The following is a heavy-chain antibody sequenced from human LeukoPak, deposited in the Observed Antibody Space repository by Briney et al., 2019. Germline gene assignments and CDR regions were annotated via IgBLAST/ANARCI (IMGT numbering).Heavy chain of an antibody. V-gene: IGHV3-21*01. CDR3: ARGDVNHSGWSDY. CDR2: ISSSSSYI. Sequence: ETLSLTCTVSGGSISSSSYYWGWIRQAPGKGLEWVSSISSSSSYIYYADSVKGRFTISRDNAKNSLYLQMNSLRAEDTAVYYCARGDVNHSGWSDYWGQGTLVTVSS. J-gene: IGHJ4*02. D-gene: IGHD6-19*01. CDR1: GGSISSSS.